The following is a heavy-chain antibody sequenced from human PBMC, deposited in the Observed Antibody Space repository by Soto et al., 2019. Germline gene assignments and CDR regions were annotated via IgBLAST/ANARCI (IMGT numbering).Heavy chain of an antibody. CDR3: LNDVAYLDSYSFDY. Sequence: EVQLLESGGGLVQPGGSLRVSCSASGFTFSGYAMSWVRQAPGKGLEWVSGISASGSDIYTADAVKGRFTISRDNSKSTLFLQMTRLRVDATVISYCLNDVAYLDSYSFDYWGQGALVTVSS. CDR2: ISASGSDI. D-gene: IGHD2-15*01. CDR1: GFTFSGYA. V-gene: IGHV3-23*01. J-gene: IGHJ4*02.